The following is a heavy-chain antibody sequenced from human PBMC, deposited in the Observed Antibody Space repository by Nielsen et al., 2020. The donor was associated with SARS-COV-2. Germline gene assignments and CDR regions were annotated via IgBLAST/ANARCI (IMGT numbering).Heavy chain of an antibody. V-gene: IGHV3-49*04. CDR1: GFTFGDYA. D-gene: IGHD3-3*02. Sequence: GGSLRLSCTASGFTFGDYAMSWVRQAPGKGLEWVGFIRSKAYGGTTEYAASVKGRFTISRDDSKSIAYLQMNSLKTEDTAVYYCTRDHFWSGYYGYWGQGTLVTVSS. J-gene: IGHJ4*02. CDR2: IRSKAYGGTT. CDR3: TRDHFWSGYYGY.